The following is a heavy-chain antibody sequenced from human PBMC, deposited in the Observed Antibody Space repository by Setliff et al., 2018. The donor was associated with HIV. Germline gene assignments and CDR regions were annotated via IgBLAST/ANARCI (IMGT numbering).Heavy chain of an antibody. J-gene: IGHJ5*01. V-gene: IGHV4-39*01. CDR2: FYYSGNT. CDR1: GGSISTTSYY. CDR3: ARHGRSYDSGRWYNWFDS. Sequence: SETLSLTCTVSGGSISTTSYYWGWVRQPPGKGLEWIGGFYYSGNTYYNPSLKSRVTVSVDTSKNQFSLKLSSVTAADTAVYYCARHGRSYDSGRWYNWFDSWGQGTPVTVSS. D-gene: IGHD3-10*01.